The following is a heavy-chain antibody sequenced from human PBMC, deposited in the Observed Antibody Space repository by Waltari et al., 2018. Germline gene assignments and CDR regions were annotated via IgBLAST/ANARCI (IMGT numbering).Heavy chain of an antibody. CDR1: GYTFTGYY. CDR2: INPNSGGT. Sequence: QVQLVQSGAEVKKPGASVKVSCKASGYTFTGYYMPWVRQAPGQGLEWMGRINPNSGGTNYAQKFQGRVTMTRDTSISTVYMELSRLTSDDTAMYYCARDYCSSISCVFDYWGQGTLVTVSS. V-gene: IGHV1-2*06. CDR3: ARDYCSSISCVFDY. D-gene: IGHD2-2*01. J-gene: IGHJ4*02.